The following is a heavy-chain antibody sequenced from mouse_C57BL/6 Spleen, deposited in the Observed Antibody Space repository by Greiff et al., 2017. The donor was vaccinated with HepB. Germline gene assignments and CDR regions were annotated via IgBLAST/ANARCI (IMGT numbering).Heavy chain of an antibody. D-gene: IGHD3-2*02. CDR3: ARELRLRYFDY. CDR2: IYPRDGST. Sequence: VQLQQSDAELVKPGASVKISCKVSGYTFTDHTIHWMKQRPEQGLEWIGYIYPRDGSTKYNETFKGKATLTADKSSSTAYMHLTSRTSEDAAVYFCARELRLRYFDYWGQGTTLTVSS. J-gene: IGHJ2*01. CDR1: GYTFTDHT. V-gene: IGHV1-78*01.